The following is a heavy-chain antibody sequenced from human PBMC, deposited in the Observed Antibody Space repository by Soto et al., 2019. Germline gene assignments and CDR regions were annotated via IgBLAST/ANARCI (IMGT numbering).Heavy chain of an antibody. CDR1: GGSISSYY. D-gene: IGHD6-19*01. CDR2: IYYSGST. J-gene: IGHJ4*02. CDR3: ARAGLASYYFDY. V-gene: IGHV4-59*01. Sequence: SETLSLTCTVSGGSISSYYWSWIRQPPGKGLEWIGYIYYSGSTNYNPSLKSRVTISVDTSKNQFSLKLSSVTAADTAVYYCARAGLASYYFDYGGQETLATVSS.